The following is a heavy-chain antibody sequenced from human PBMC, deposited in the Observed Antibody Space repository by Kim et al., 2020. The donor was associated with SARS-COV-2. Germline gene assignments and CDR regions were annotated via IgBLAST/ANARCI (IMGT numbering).Heavy chain of an antibody. J-gene: IGHJ4*02. D-gene: IGHD2-15*01. CDR3: ARAPLYCSGGSCKGFDY. Sequence: LKSRVTISVDTSKNQCSLKLSSVTAADTAVYYCARAPLYCSGGSCKGFDYWGQGTLVTVSS. V-gene: IGHV4-34*01.